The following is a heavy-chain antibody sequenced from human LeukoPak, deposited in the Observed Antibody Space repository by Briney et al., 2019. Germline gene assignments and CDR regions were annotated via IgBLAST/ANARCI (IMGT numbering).Heavy chain of an antibody. Sequence: PGGSLRLSCAASGFTFDDYAMHWVRQAPGKGLEWVSLISGNGGSTYYADSVKGRFTISRDNAKNSLYLQMNSLRDEDTAVYYCARRASGGGYYFDYWGQGTLVTVSS. D-gene: IGHD3-16*01. CDR3: ARRASGGGYYFDY. V-gene: IGHV3-43*02. CDR2: ISGNGGST. CDR1: GFTFDDYA. J-gene: IGHJ4*02.